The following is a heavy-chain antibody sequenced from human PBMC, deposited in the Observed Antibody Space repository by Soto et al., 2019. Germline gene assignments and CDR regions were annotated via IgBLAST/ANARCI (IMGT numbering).Heavy chain of an antibody. CDR3: TKVSPYSSAWFYFDF. J-gene: IGHJ4*02. Sequence: QVQLVESGGGVVQPGRSLRLSCAASGFTFSSYGMHWVRQAPGKGLEWVAVIWYDGSDKYYADSVKGRFTISRDNSKNTLYLRMNSLRAEDTAMYYCTKVSPYSSAWFYFDFWGQGTLVTVSS. CDR1: GFTFSSYG. V-gene: IGHV3-33*06. CDR2: IWYDGSDK. D-gene: IGHD6-19*01.